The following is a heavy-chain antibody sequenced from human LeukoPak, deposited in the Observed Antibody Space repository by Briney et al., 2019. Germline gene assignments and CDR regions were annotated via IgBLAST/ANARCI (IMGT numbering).Heavy chain of an antibody. V-gene: IGHV3-9*01. D-gene: IGHD3-22*01. CDR1: GFIFNNYA. J-gene: IGHJ4*02. CDR2: ISWNSGSI. CDR3: AKLGYYDSSGYSIFDY. Sequence: GGSLRLSCAGSGFIFNNYAMHWVRQPPGKGLEWVSGISWNSGSIDYADSVKGRFTISRDNSKNTLYLQMNSLRAEDTAVYYCAKLGYYDSSGYSIFDYWSQGTLVTVSS.